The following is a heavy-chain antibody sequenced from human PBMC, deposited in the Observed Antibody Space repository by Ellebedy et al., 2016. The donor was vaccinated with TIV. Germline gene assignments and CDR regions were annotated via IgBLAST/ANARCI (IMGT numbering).Heavy chain of an antibody. CDR2: ISGGVGNT. CDR3: AKGCGGSCHWEAY. V-gene: IGHV3-23*01. Sequence: GASLKISCAASGFTFSNYVMSWVRQAPGKGLELVSSISGGVGNTYYADSVKGRFTISRDNSKNTLYLQMNSLRAEATAVYYCAKGCGGSCHWEAYWGQGTLVTVSS. J-gene: IGHJ4*02. D-gene: IGHD2-15*01. CDR1: GFTFSNYV.